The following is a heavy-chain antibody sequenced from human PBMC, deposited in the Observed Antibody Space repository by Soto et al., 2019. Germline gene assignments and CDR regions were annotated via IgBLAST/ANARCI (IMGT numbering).Heavy chain of an antibody. Sequence: ASVKVSCKASGYTFTHYYIHWVRQAPGQGLEWMGIINPNGGITTYAQKFRAGFSMTRDTSTSTVYLELSSLRSEDSAVYYCATSVNSAMAFDYWGQGTLVAVSS. V-gene: IGHV1-46*01. CDR3: ATSVNSAMAFDY. CDR1: GYTFTHYY. CDR2: INPNGGIT. J-gene: IGHJ4*02. D-gene: IGHD5-18*01.